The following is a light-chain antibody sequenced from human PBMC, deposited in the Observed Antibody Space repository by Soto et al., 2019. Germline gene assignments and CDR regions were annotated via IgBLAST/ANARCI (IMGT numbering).Light chain of an antibody. CDR1: ESVSTN. Sequence: EIEMTQSPATLSLAPGERVTLSCRASESVSTNLAWYQQKAGHAPRLLIYGASTRATRIPARFSGSGSGTEFTLTISSLKYEDFEVYYCQQYSIWRTFGHGTKVDIK. V-gene: IGKV3-15*01. CDR3: QQYSIWRT. J-gene: IGKJ1*01. CDR2: GAS.